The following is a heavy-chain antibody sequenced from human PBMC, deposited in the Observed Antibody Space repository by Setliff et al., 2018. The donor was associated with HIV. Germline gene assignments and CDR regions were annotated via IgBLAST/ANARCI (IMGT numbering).Heavy chain of an antibody. CDR2: INPNNGDT. J-gene: IGHJ6*03. V-gene: IGHV1-2*06. D-gene: IGHD5-12*01. Sequence: ASVKVSCKASGYTFTAYYLHWVRQAPGQGLEWMGRINPNNGDTNYAQKFQGRVTMTRDTSISTAYMELSRLRSDDTAVYYCAREYGAGIRQIVAGEFYYMDVWGKGTTVTVSS. CDR3: AREYGAGIRQIVAGEFYYMDV. CDR1: GYTFTAYY.